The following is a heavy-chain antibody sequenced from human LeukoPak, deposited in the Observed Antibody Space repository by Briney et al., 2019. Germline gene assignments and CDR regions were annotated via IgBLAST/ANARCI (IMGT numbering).Heavy chain of an antibody. CDR1: GGTFISYV. J-gene: IGHJ6*02. CDR3: ARGPRRNSYYGMDV. V-gene: IGHV1-69*01. CDR2: IIPIFGTA. Sequence: SVTVSCKASGGTFISYVISWVRPPPGQEREWMGGIIPIFGTANYAQKFQGRVTITADESTSTAYMELSSLRSEDTAVYYCARGPRRNSYYGMDVWGQGTTVTVSS.